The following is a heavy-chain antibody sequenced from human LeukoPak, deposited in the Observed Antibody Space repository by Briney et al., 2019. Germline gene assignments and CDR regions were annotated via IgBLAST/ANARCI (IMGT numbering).Heavy chain of an antibody. CDR3: AGYFCSGGSYYRYFDY. CDR1: GFTFSSYA. D-gene: IGHD2-15*01. V-gene: IGHV3-23*01. J-gene: IGHJ4*02. Sequence: RPGGSLRLSCAASGFTFSSYAMSWVRQPPGKGLEWVSTISGSGGGTYYADSVKGRFTISRDNSKNTLYLQMNSLRPEDTAVYYCAGYFCSGGSYYRYFDYWGQGTLVTVSS. CDR2: ISGSGGGT.